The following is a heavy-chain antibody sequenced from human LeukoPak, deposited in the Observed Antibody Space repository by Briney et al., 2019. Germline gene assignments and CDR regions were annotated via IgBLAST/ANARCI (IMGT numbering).Heavy chain of an antibody. CDR1: GFSFSSYS. Sequence: PGGSLRLSCAASGFSFSSYSMNWVRQAPGKALEWVASISNAGSHIYYADSLKARFTISGDNAKNSVYLQINSLRAEDTAIYYCATNKAPNYVFWGARGGYFDYGGRGPRVTVS. CDR2: ISNAGSHI. V-gene: IGHV3-21*01. CDR3: ATNKAPNYVFWGARGGYFDY. D-gene: IGHD3-3*01. J-gene: IGHJ4*02.